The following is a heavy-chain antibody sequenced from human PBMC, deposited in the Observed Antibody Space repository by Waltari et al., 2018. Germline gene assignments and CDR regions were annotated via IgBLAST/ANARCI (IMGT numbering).Heavy chain of an antibody. V-gene: IGHV4-4*07. CDR3: AGYTRSAGHYYYYMDV. CDR2: IYTSGST. Sequence: QVQLQESGPGLVKPSETLSLTCTVSGGSISSYYWSWIRQPAGKGLAWIGGIYTSGSTNDNPALKSRVTMSVDTSKNQFSLKLSSVTAADTAVYYCAGYTRSAGHYYYYMDVWGKGTTVTISS. J-gene: IGHJ6*03. CDR1: GGSISSYY. D-gene: IGHD2-2*01.